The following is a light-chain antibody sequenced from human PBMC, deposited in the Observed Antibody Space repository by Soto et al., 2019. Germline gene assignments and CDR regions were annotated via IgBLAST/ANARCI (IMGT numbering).Light chain of an antibody. V-gene: IGKV1-5*03. Sequence: DIPMTQSPATLFASVGDTVTHTCRASQSISAWLAWYQQRPGKAPKLLIYKMSASERGVPSRFSGSGSGTEFTLTISSLQPEDFATYYCQQYNSSPWTFGQGTKVDIK. CDR2: KMS. CDR3: QQYNSSPWT. CDR1: QSISAW. J-gene: IGKJ1*01.